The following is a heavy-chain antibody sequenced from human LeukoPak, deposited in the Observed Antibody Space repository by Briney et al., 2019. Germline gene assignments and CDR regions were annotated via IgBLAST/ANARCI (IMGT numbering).Heavy chain of an antibody. CDR2: ISSSGSTI. V-gene: IGHV3-48*03. CDR1: GFTFSSYE. J-gene: IGHJ5*02. CDR3: ARDLITMIVVPNANWFDP. D-gene: IGHD3-22*01. Sequence: PGGSLRLSCAASGFTFSSYEMNWVRQAPGKGLEWVSYISSSGSTIYYADSVKGRFTISRDNAKNSLYLQMNSLRAEDTAVYYCARDLITMIVVPNANWFDPWGQGTLVTVSS.